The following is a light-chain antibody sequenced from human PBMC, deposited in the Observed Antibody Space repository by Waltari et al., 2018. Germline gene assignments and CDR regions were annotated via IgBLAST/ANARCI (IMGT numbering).Light chain of an antibody. CDR2: CAS. J-gene: IGKJ1*01. CDR1: KPISTS. V-gene: IGKV1-39*01. CDR3: QQSNTTVRT. Sequence: DIHMTQSPPTLSASVGDRITITCRASKPISTSLNWQQQKKDAPPKLLIYCASNLQSGLPSRCTGRGATTNFTITSSSLQPEDFASYCCQQSNTTVRTFGQGTKVEVK.